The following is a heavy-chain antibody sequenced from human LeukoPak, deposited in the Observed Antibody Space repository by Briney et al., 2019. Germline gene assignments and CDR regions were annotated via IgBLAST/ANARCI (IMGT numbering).Heavy chain of an antibody. CDR1: GFTFSDAW. CDR3: AKQYSSSWHYFDY. CDR2: ISGSGGNT. D-gene: IGHD6-13*01. Sequence: GGSLRLSCAASGFTFSDAWMNWVRQAPGKGLEWVSAISGSGGNTYFADSVKGRFTISRDNSKNTVYLQMNSLRAEDMAVYYCAKQYSSSWHYFDYWGQGTLVTVPS. J-gene: IGHJ4*02. V-gene: IGHV3-23*01.